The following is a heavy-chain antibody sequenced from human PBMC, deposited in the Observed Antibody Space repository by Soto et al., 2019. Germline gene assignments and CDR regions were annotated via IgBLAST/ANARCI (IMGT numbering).Heavy chain of an antibody. CDR3: ASHRYCSGGSCYSGYYYYGMDV. Sequence: GGSLRLSCAASGFTVSSNYMSWVRQAPGKGLEWVSVIYSGGSTYYADSVKGRFTISRDNSKNTLYLQMNSLRAEDTAVYYCASHRYCSGGSCYSGYYYYGMDVWGQGTTVTVSS. CDR1: GFTVSSNY. V-gene: IGHV3-53*01. D-gene: IGHD2-15*01. J-gene: IGHJ6*02. CDR2: IYSGGST.